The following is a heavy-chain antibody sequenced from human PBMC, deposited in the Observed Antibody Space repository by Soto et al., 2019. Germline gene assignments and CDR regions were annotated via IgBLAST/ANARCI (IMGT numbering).Heavy chain of an antibody. V-gene: IGHV3-30-3*01. Sequence: GGSLRLSCAASGFTFSSYAMHWVRQAPGKGLEWVAVISYDGSNKYYADSVKGRFTISRDNSKNTLYLQMNSLRAEDTAVYYCATLEYYYDSSGPFDYWGQGTLVTVSS. D-gene: IGHD3-22*01. J-gene: IGHJ4*02. CDR2: ISYDGSNK. CDR1: GFTFSSYA. CDR3: ATLEYYYDSSGPFDY.